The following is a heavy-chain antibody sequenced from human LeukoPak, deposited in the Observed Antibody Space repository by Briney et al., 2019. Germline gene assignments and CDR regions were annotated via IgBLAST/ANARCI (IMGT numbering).Heavy chain of an antibody. J-gene: IGHJ4*01. CDR1: GFEFGTFG. V-gene: IGHV3-30*02. D-gene: IGHD1-26*01. CDR3: AKGSTVPD. CDR2: TRSDGSEA. Sequence: GGSLRLSCAASGFEFGTFGMHWVRQPPGKGLTWVAFTRSDGSEAFYADSVKGRFTVSRNNRNDTVFLQLTKVTTADTGVYYCAKGSTVPDWGQGTLVTVS.